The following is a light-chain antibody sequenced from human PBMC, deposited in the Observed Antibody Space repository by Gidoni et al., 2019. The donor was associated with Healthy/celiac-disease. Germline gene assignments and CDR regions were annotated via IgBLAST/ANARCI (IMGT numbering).Light chain of an antibody. CDR2: GAS. J-gene: IGKJ5*01. CDR1: QSVSSSY. CDR3: QQYGSSPPSIT. V-gene: IGKV3-20*01. Sequence: EIVLTQSPATLSLSPGERATLSCRASQSVSSSYLAWYQQKPGQAPRRLIYGASLRATGIPDRFSGSGSGTDFTLTISRLEPEDFAVYYCQQYGSSPPSITFGQGTRLEIK.